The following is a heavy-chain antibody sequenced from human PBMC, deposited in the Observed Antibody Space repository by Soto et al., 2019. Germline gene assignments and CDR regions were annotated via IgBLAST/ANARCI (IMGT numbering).Heavy chain of an antibody. V-gene: IGHV3-53*01. J-gene: IGHJ3*01. D-gene: IGHD3-22*01. CDR3: ATRPLLPGAP. CDR1: GFTFSSND. CDR2: IYSGGST. Sequence: EVQLVESGGGLIQPGGSLRLSCAASGFTFSSNDMNWVRQAPAKGLEWVSLIYSGGSTYYADSVKGRFTISRDNSNNTLYLQMSSLSAEDTAVYYCATRPLLPGAPWGQGTMVTVSS.